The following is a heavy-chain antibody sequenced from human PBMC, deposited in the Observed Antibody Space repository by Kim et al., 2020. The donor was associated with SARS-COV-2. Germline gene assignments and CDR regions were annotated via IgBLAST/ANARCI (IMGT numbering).Heavy chain of an antibody. CDR1: GYSFTSYW. J-gene: IGHJ5*02. V-gene: IGHV5-51*01. D-gene: IGHD3-10*01. CDR3: ARGRAELWRGELFARWFDP. CDR2: IYPGDSDT. Sequence: GESLKISCKGSGYSFTSYWIGWVRQMPGKGLEWMGIIYPGDSDTSYSPSFQGQVTISAGKTISTAYLQWSSLKASDTAVYYCARGRAELWRGELFARWFDPWGQGTLVTVSS.